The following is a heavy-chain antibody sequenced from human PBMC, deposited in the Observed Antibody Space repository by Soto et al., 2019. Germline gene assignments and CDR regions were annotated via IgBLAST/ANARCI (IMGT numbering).Heavy chain of an antibody. Sequence: QVQLVQSGAEVKKPGSSVKVSCKASGGTFSSYAISWVRQAPGQGLEWMGGIIPIFGTANYAQKFQGRVTITADESTGTAYVELSSLRSEDTAVYYWARDRGQTVTTGEGPFDPWGQGTLVTVSS. V-gene: IGHV1-69*01. J-gene: IGHJ5*02. CDR2: IIPIFGTA. CDR1: GGTFSSYA. CDR3: ARDRGQTVTTGEGPFDP. D-gene: IGHD4-17*01.